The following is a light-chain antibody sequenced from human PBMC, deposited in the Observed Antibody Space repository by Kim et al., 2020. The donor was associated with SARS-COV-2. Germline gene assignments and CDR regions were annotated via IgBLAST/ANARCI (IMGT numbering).Light chain of an antibody. V-gene: IGLV2-14*04. J-gene: IGLJ1*01. CDR1: SSDVCGYNY. CDR2: DVS. CDR3: SSYTSSSTYV. Sequence: GHSSTISCPATSSDVCGYNYVSWYQQHPGKAPKLMIYDVSNRPSGVSNRFSGSKSGNTASLTISGLQAEDEADYYCSSYTSSSTYVFGTGTKVTVL.